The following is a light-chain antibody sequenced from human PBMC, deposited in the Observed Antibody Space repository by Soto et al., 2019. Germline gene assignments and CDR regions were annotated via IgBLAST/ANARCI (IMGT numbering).Light chain of an antibody. J-gene: IGKJ1*01. CDR1: QSVSSY. Sequence: EIVLTQSPATLSLSPGERATLSCRASQSVSSYLAWYQQKPGQAPRLLIFDASNRASGIPARFSGSGSGTDFALTISSLEPEDFAFNYCQQRSNWQPWTFGQGTKVEIK. V-gene: IGKV3-11*01. CDR2: DAS. CDR3: QQRSNWQPWT.